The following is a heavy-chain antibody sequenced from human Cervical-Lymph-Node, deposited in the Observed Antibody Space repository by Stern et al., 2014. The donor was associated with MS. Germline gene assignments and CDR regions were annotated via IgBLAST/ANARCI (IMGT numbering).Heavy chain of an antibody. CDR3: AKDLTVTTDCIDY. J-gene: IGHJ4*02. CDR2: INSDGRST. CDR1: GFSFSSYW. V-gene: IGHV3-74*01. Sequence: EVQLVESGGGFGQPGGSLRLSCVASGFSFSSYWMHWVRQAPGKGLEWVSRINSDGRSTSYADSVMGRFTISRDNAKNTLYLQMNSLRVEDTAVYYCAKDLTVTTDCIDYWGQGTLVTVSS. D-gene: IGHD4-17*01.